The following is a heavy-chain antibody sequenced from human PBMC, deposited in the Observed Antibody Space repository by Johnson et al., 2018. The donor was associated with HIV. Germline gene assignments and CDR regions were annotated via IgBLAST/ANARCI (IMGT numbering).Heavy chain of an antibody. J-gene: IGHJ3*02. D-gene: IGHD1-26*01. CDR3: AKGALIVGPRKNAFDI. V-gene: IGHV3-23*04. Sequence: VQLVESGGGLVKPGGSLRLSCAASEFTFSDYYMTWIRQAPGKGLEWVSAISGSGGSTYYADSVKGRFTISRDNSKNTLYLQMNSLRAEDTAVYYCAKGALIVGPRKNAFDIWGQGTMVTVSS. CDR1: EFTFSDYY. CDR2: ISGSGGST.